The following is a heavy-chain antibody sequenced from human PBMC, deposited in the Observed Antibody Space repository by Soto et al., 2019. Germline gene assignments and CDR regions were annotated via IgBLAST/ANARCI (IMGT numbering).Heavy chain of an antibody. V-gene: IGHV4-31*03. D-gene: IGHD3-22*01. J-gene: IGHJ5*02. CDR2: IYYSGST. Sequence: SETLSLTCTVSGGSISSGVYYWSWIGHHPGKGLEWIGYIYYSGSTYYNPSLKSRVTISVDTSKNQFSLKLSSVTAADTAVYYCAREGDYDSSGSQFDPWGQGTLVTVSS. CDR3: AREGDYDSSGSQFDP. CDR1: GGSISSGVYY.